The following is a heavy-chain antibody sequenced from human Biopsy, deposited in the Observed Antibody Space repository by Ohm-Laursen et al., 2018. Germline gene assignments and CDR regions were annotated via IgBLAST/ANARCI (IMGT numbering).Heavy chain of an antibody. V-gene: IGHV3-21*04. J-gene: IGHJ5*02. CDR3: ARGDYFDSNGYFWFDP. CDR2: ISETSSHI. Sequence: SLRLSCTASGFTFSSYSMNWVRQAPGKGLEWISYISETSSHIYDADSVKGRLTVARDNAKNSLYLQLNSLRAEDTAVYYCARGDYFDSNGYFWFDPWGQGTLVTVSS. CDR1: GFTFSSYS. D-gene: IGHD3-22*01.